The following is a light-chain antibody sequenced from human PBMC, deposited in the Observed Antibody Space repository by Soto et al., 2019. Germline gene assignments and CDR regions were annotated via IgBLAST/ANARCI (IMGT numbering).Light chain of an antibody. J-gene: IGKJ3*01. Sequence: EIVLTQSPGTLSLSPGERATLSCRASQSVSSSYLAWYQQKPGQAPRLLIYGASSRATGIPDRFSGSGSGTDFTLSLSRLEPEDFVVYYCQQYGSSPRFTFGPGTKVDIK. V-gene: IGKV3-20*01. CDR2: GAS. CDR1: QSVSSSY. CDR3: QQYGSSPRFT.